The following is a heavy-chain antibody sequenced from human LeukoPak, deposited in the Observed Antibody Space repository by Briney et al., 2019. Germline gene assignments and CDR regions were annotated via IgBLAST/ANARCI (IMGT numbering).Heavy chain of an antibody. J-gene: IGHJ4*02. CDR3: ARELAVTGPFDY. CDR1: GFTFSGYS. Sequence: PGGSLRLSCAASGFTFSGYSMNWVRQAPGKGLEWVSSISSGSSFIYYAGSVKGRFTVSRDNAKNSLYLQMNSLRAEDTAVYYCARELAVTGPFDYWGQGTLVTVSS. D-gene: IGHD6-19*01. V-gene: IGHV3-21*01. CDR2: ISSGSSFI.